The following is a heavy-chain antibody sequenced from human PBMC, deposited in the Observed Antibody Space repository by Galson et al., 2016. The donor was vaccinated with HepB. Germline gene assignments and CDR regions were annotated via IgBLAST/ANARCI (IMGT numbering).Heavy chain of an antibody. D-gene: IGHD3-16*02. Sequence: SLRLSCAASGFSFSIHAMSWVRQTPGKGLEWVSGISGRGGRTYYADSVRGRFTISRDNSKNTLSLEMNSLRAEDTAVYYCAKGGSYDYVWGSYRLIQRYFGHWGQGTPGTVSS. CDR1: GFSFSIHA. J-gene: IGHJ4*02. V-gene: IGHV3-23*01. CDR2: ISGRGGRT. CDR3: AKGGSYDYVWGSYRLIQRYFGH.